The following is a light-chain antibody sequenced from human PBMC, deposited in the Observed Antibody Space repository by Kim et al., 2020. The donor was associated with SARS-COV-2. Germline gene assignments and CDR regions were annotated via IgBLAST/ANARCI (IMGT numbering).Light chain of an antibody. Sequence: DIQMTQSPSSLSASVGDRVTITCRASQTISNYLNWYLQKPGKAPKLLIYGASSLQGGVPSRFVGSGSGTDFTLTITSLQPEDFGTYYCQQSSSTPLTFGGGTKVDIK. CDR2: GAS. CDR3: QQSSSTPLT. J-gene: IGKJ4*01. V-gene: IGKV1-39*01. CDR1: QTISNY.